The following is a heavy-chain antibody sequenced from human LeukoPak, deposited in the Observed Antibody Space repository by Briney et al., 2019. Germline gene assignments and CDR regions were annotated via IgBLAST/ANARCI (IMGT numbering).Heavy chain of an antibody. CDR2: ISAYNGNT. CDR1: GYTFTSYG. Sequence: ASVKVSCKASGYTFTSYGISWVRQAPGQGLEWMGWISAYNGNTNYAQKLQGRVTVTTDTSTSTAYLDLSSLRSDDTAVYYCARDAPGSTFDNWGQGTLVAVSS. CDR3: ARDAPGSTFDN. J-gene: IGHJ4*02. D-gene: IGHD6-13*01. V-gene: IGHV1-18*01.